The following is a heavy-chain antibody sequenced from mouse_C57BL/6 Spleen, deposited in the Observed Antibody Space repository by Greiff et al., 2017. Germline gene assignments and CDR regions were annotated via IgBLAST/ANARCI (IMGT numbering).Heavy chain of an antibody. J-gene: IGHJ4*01. Sequence: EVQLQQSGPELVKPGASVKISCKASGYSFTDYNMNWVKQSSGKSLEWIGVIYPTYGTTSYNQKFKGKATLTVDKSSSTAYMQLNNLTSEDSAVYDSAINYGSLCAMDYWGQGTSLTVSS. CDR3: AINYGSLCAMDY. CDR2: IYPTYGTT. D-gene: IGHD1-1*01. CDR1: GYSFTDYN. V-gene: IGHV1-39*01.